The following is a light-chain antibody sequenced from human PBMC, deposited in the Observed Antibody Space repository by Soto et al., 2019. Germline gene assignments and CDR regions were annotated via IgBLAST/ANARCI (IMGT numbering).Light chain of an antibody. Sequence: EIVLTQSPGTLSLSPGERVTLSCRASLSVSSSYLAWYQQKPGQAPRLLICGASRRATGIPTSFSGSGSGTVFSIIISRLEPEDFPVYYCQQYRSSPWKFGQGNKVEIK. CDR1: LSVSSSY. V-gene: IGKV3-20*01. CDR3: QQYRSSPWK. J-gene: IGKJ1*01. CDR2: GAS.